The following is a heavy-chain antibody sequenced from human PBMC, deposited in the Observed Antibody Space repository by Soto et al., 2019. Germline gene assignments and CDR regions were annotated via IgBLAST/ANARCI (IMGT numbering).Heavy chain of an antibody. V-gene: IGHV3-9*01. J-gene: IGHJ6*02. Sequence: EVQLVESGGGLVQPGRSLRLSCAASGFTFDDYDMHWVRQAPGKGLEWVSGISWNSGSIGYADSVKGRFTISRDNAKNSLYLQMNSLRAEDTALYYCAKGGDSSFYYYYGMDVWGQGTTVTVSS. CDR2: ISWNSGSI. CDR1: GFTFDDYD. D-gene: IGHD3-22*01. CDR3: AKGGDSSFYYYYGMDV.